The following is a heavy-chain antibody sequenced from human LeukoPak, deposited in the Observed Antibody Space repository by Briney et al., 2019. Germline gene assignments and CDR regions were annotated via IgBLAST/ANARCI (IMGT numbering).Heavy chain of an antibody. Sequence: ASVKVSCKASGYTFTSYGISWVRQAPGQGLEWMGWISAYNDNTNYAQKLQGRGTMTTDTSTSTAYMELRSLRSDDTAVYYCARETPVGACFDYWGQGTLVTVSS. CDR1: GYTFTSYG. V-gene: IGHV1-18*01. CDR3: ARETPVGACFDY. CDR2: ISAYNDNT. J-gene: IGHJ4*02. D-gene: IGHD2-15*01.